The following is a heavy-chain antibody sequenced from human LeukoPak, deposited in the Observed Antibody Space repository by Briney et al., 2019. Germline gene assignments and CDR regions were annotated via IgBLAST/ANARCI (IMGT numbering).Heavy chain of an antibody. D-gene: IGHD5-18*01. J-gene: IGHJ6*02. CDR1: GYTFTGYY. CDR3: ARDGDTYGYYYYGMDV. Sequence: GASVKVSCKASGYTFTGYYMHWVRQAPGQGLEWMGWINPKSGGTKYAQTFKGRVTMTRDTSISTAYMELSSLRSDDTAVYYCARDGDTYGYYYYGMDVWGQGTTVTVSS. V-gene: IGHV1-2*02. CDR2: INPKSGGT.